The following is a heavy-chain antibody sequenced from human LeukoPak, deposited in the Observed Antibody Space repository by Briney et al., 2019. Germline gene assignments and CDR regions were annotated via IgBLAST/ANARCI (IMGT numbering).Heavy chain of an antibody. CDR3: ARSITMVRGVITNFDY. CDR2: ISAYNGNT. CDR1: GYTFTSYG. V-gene: IGHV1-18*01. D-gene: IGHD3-10*01. J-gene: IGHJ4*02. Sequence: ASVKVSCKASGYTFTSYGISWARQAPGQGLEWMGWISAYNGNTNYAQKLQGGVTMTTDTSTSTAYMELRSLRSDDTAVYYCARSITMVRGVITNFDYWGQGTLVTVSS.